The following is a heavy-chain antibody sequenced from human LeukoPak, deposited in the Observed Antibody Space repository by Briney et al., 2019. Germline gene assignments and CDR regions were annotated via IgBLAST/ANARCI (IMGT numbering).Heavy chain of an antibody. V-gene: IGHV3-74*01. CDR3: ARSRYYFDY. J-gene: IGHJ4*02. Sequence: PGGSLRLSCAASGLTFRNFAMSWVRQAPGKGLVWVSRISGDGSDTTYADSVKGRFTISRDNAKNTLYLQMNSLRAEDTAVYYCARSRYYFDYWGQGTLVTVSS. D-gene: IGHD6-13*01. CDR2: ISGDGSDT. CDR1: GLTFRNFA.